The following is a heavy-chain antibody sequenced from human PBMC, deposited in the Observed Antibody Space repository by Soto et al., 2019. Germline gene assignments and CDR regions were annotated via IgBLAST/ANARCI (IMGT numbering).Heavy chain of an antibody. D-gene: IGHD1-7*01. Sequence: KTSETLSLTCTVSGGSISSGDYYWSWIRQPPGKGLEWIGYIYYSGSTYYNPSLKSRVTISVDTSKNQFSLKLSSVTAADTAVYYCAGNWNFALWYFDLWGRGTLVTVSS. CDR3: AGNWNFALWYFDL. CDR1: GGSISSGDYY. J-gene: IGHJ2*01. CDR2: IYYSGST. V-gene: IGHV4-30-4*01.